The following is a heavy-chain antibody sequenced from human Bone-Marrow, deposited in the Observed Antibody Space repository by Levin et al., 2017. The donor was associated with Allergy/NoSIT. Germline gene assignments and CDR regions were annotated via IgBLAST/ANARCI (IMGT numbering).Heavy chain of an antibody. J-gene: IGHJ4*02. CDR1: GFTFNTSA. Sequence: GGSLRLSCAASGFTFNTSAMTWVRQAPGKGLQWVSTISGSGVTTFYSDAVKGRFTISRDNSKNTVSLQMNNLRAEDTAVYYCAKWTVALTGNIGYFDHWGQGTLVTVSS. CDR2: ISGSGVTT. V-gene: IGHV3-23*01. D-gene: IGHD3-3*02. CDR3: AKWTVALTGNIGYFDH.